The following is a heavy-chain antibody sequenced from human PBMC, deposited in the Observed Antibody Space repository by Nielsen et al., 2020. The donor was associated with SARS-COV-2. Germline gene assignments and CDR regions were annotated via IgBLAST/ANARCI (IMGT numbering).Heavy chain of an antibody. CDR3: ARTLNKYCSSTSCSYDAFDI. CDR2: IYPGDSDT. D-gene: IGHD2-2*01. V-gene: IGHV5-51*01. CDR1: GYSFTSYW. J-gene: IGHJ3*02. Sequence: GESLKISCKGSGYSFTSYWIGWVRQMPGKGLEWMGIIYPGDSDTRYSPSFQGQVTISADKSISTAYLQWSILKASDTAMYYCARTLNKYCSSTSCSYDAFDIWGQGTMVTVSS.